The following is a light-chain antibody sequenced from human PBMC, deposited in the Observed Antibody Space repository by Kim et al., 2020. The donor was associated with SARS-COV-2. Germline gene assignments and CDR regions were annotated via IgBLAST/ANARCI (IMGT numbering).Light chain of an antibody. Sequence: NFMLTQPHSVSESPGRTVTISCTRSSGSIASNFVQWFQQRPGSAPTTVIYDDNQRPSGVPDRFSGSIDSSSNSASLTISGLKTDDEADYYCQSYDVSSVVFGGGTQLTVL. CDR2: DDN. V-gene: IGLV6-57*04. CDR1: SGSIASNF. J-gene: IGLJ2*01. CDR3: QSYDVSSVV.